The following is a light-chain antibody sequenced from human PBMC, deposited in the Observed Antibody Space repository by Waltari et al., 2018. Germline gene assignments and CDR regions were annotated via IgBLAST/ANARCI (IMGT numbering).Light chain of an antibody. CDR1: SSAVGASDF. Sequence: QSALTQPPSASGSPGPSITIACPGTSSAVGASDFFSWYQQYPGKAPKLIIYEITKRPSGVPDRFSGSKSGNTASLTVSGLQPEDEAEYFCSSYAATYNLVFGGGTKLTV. J-gene: IGLJ3*02. CDR2: EIT. V-gene: IGLV2-8*01. CDR3: SSYAATYNLV.